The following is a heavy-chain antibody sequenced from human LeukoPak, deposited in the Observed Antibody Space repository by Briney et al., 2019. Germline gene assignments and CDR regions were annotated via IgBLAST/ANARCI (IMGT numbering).Heavy chain of an antibody. CDR1: GGSISSYY. CDR3: AREDIVVVPAEPKYYYYYMDV. J-gene: IGHJ6*03. V-gene: IGHV4-59*01. Sequence: TSETMSLTCTVSGGSISSYYWSWIRQPPGKGLEWIGYIYYSGSTNYNPSLKSRVTISVDTSKNQFSLKLSPVTAADTAVYYCAREDIVVVPAEPKYYYYYMDVWGKGTTVTVSS. CDR2: IYYSGST. D-gene: IGHD2-2*01.